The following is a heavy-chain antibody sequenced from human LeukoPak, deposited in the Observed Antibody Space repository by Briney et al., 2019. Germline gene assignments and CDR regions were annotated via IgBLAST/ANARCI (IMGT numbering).Heavy chain of an antibody. CDR2: ISSSGSTI. CDR3: ARGSQAYYYDSSGYSLPKGYFQH. CDR1: GFTFSSYE. D-gene: IGHD3-22*01. V-gene: IGHV3-48*03. Sequence: GGSLRLSCAASGFTFSSYEMNWVRQAPGKGLEWVSYISSSGSTIYYADSVKGRFTISRDNAKNSLYLQMNSLRAADTAVYYCARGSQAYYYDSSGYSLPKGYFQHWGQGTLVTVS. J-gene: IGHJ1*01.